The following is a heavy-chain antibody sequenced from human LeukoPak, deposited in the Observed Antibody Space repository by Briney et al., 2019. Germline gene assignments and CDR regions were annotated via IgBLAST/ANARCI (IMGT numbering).Heavy chain of an antibody. J-gene: IGHJ4*02. CDR3: ARVYDSSGDIDY. D-gene: IGHD3-22*01. CDR1: GYTFTSYD. V-gene: IGHV1-8*03. Sequence: ASVKVSCKASGYTFTSYDINWVRQATGQGLEWMGWMNPNSGNTGYAQKFQGRVTITRNTSISTAYMELSSLRSEDTAVYYCARVYDSSGDIDYWGQGTLVTVSS. CDR2: MNPNSGNT.